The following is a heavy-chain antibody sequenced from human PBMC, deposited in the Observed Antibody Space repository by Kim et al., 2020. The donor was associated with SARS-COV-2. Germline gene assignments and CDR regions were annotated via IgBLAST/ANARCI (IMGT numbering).Heavy chain of an antibody. Sequence: TYYNPSLKSRVTISVDTSKNQFSLKLSSVTAADTAVYYCATGGLEYYFDYWGQGTLVTVSS. D-gene: IGHD1-1*01. V-gene: IGHV4-31*02. CDR3: ATGGLEYYFDY. CDR2: T. J-gene: IGHJ4*02.